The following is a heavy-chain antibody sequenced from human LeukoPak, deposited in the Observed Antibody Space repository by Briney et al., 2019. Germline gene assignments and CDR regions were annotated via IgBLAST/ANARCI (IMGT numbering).Heavy chain of an antibody. D-gene: IGHD3-3*01. V-gene: IGHV3-30*02. CDR3: AKDLGVDFWSAPHYFDY. CDR2: IRYDGSNK. CDR1: GFTFSSYG. J-gene: IGHJ4*01. Sequence: PGGSLRLSCAASGFTFSSYGMHWVRQAPGKGLEWVAFIRYDGSNKYYADSVKGRFTISRDNSKNTLYLQMNSLRAEDTAVYYCAKDLGVDFWSAPHYFDYWGQGTLVSVSS.